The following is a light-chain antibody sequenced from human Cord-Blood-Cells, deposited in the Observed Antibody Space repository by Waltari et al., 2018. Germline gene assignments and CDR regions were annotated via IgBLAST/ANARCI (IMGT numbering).Light chain of an antibody. V-gene: IGLV2-8*01. Sequence: QYALTQPPSASGSPGQPVTISCTGTSSDVGGYNYVSWYQQHPGKAPKLMIYEVSKRPSGVPDRFSGSKSGNTASLTVSGLQAEDEADYYCSSYAGSNNWVFGGGTKLTVL. CDR2: EVS. CDR3: SSYAGSNNWV. J-gene: IGLJ3*02. CDR1: SSDVGGYNY.